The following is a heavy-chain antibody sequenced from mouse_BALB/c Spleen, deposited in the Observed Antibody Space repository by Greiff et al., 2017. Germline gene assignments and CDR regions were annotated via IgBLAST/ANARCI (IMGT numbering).Heavy chain of an antibody. CDR1: GYTFTSYT. Sequence: VQLQESAAELARPGASVKMSCKASGYTFTSYTMHWVKQRPGQGLEWIGYINPSSGYTEYNQKFKDKTTLTADKSSSTAYMQLSSLTSEDSAVYYCARFNYYGSSYDAMDYWGQGTSVTVSS. J-gene: IGHJ4*01. V-gene: IGHV1-4*02. D-gene: IGHD1-1*01. CDR2: INPSSGYT. CDR3: ARFNYYGSSYDAMDY.